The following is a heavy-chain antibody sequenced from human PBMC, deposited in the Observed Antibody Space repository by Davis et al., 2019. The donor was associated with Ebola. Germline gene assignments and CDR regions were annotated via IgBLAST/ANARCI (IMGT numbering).Heavy chain of an antibody. J-gene: IGHJ4*02. Sequence: MPSETLSLTCAVYAGSFSDYYWNWIRQPPGKGLEWIGEINHSGSTNYNPSLKSRVTISVDTSKNQFSLKLSSVTAADTAVYYCARTLSGSDGLFDFWDQGTLITVSS. CDR2: INHSGST. CDR1: AGSFSDYY. D-gene: IGHD1-26*01. CDR3: ARTLSGSDGLFDF. V-gene: IGHV4-34*01.